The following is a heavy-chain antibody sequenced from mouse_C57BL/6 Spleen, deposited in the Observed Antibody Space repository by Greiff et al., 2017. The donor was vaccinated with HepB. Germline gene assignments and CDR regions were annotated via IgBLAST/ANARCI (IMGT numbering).Heavy chain of an antibody. CDR3: SSQGLNLDWFAY. Sequence: VQLQQSGAELARPGASVKMSCKASGYTFTSYTMHWVKQRPGQGLEWIGYINPSSGYTKYNQKFKDKATLTADKSSSTAYMQLSSLTSEDSAVSYWSSQGLNLDWFAYWGQGTLVTVSA. V-gene: IGHV1-4*01. D-gene: IGHD4-1*01. J-gene: IGHJ3*01. CDR2: INPSSGYT. CDR1: GYTFTSYT.